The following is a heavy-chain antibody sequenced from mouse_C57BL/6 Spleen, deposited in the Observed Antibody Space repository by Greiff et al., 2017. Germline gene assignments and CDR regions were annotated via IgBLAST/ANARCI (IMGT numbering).Heavy chain of an antibody. CDR3: ARSVIGLDY. V-gene: IGHV1-82*01. CDR2: IYPGDGDT. J-gene: IGHJ2*01. Sequence: QVQLKESGPELVKPGASVKISCKASGYAFSSSWLNWVKQRPGKGLEWIGRIYPGDGDTNYNGKFKGKATLTADKSSSTAYMQLSSLTSEDSAVYFCARSVIGLDYWGQGTTLTVSS. D-gene: IGHD6-1*01. CDR1: GYAFSSSW.